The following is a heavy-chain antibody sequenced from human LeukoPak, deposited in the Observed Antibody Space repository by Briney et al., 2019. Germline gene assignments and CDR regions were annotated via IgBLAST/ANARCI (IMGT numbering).Heavy chain of an antibody. Sequence: SETLSLTCAVYGGSFSGYFWSWIRHPPDKGLEWIGEINHSGSTNYNPSLKSRVTISVDTSKNQFSLRLSSVTAADTAVYYCARQSVTTTIDYWGQGTLVTVSS. V-gene: IGHV4-34*01. J-gene: IGHJ4*02. CDR1: GGSFSGYF. CDR2: INHSGST. CDR3: ARQSVTTTIDY. D-gene: IGHD4-17*01.